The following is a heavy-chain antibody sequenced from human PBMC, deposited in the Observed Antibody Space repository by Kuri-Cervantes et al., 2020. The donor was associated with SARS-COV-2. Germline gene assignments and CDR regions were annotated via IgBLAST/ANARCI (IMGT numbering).Heavy chain of an antibody. J-gene: IGHJ4*02. Sequence: GGSLRLSCAASGFTFSSYGMHWVRQAPGKGLEWVAVISYDGSNKYYADSVKGRFTISRDSSKNTLYLQMNSLRAEDTAVYYCAKPYGDYFGPNDYWGQGTLVTVSS. D-gene: IGHD4-17*01. CDR3: AKPYGDYFGPNDY. CDR2: ISYDGSNK. V-gene: IGHV3-30*18. CDR1: GFTFSSYG.